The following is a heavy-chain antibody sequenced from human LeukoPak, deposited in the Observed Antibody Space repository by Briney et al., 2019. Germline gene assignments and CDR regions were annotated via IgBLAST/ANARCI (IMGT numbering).Heavy chain of an antibody. Sequence: GASAKVSCKASGYTFTDYYIHWVRQAPGQGLEWMGWINPNSGGTNYAQKFQGRVTMSRYTSITTAYMELSRLRSDDTAVYYCARWVAGQYYFDYWGQGTLVTVSS. CDR1: GYTFTDYY. CDR3: ARWVAGQYYFDY. CDR2: INPNSGGT. D-gene: IGHD6-19*01. J-gene: IGHJ4*02. V-gene: IGHV1-2*02.